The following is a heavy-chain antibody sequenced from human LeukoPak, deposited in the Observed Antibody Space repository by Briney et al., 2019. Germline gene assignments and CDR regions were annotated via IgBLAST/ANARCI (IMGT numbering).Heavy chain of an antibody. D-gene: IGHD6-19*01. CDR1: GFTFDDYA. Sequence: PGRSLRLSCAASGFTFDDYAMPWVRQAPGKGLEWVSGISWNSGSIGYADSVKGRFTISRDNAKNSLYLQMNSLRAEDTALYYCAKDIGSGWFYGMDVWGQGTTVTVSS. J-gene: IGHJ6*02. V-gene: IGHV3-9*01. CDR2: ISWNSGSI. CDR3: AKDIGSGWFYGMDV.